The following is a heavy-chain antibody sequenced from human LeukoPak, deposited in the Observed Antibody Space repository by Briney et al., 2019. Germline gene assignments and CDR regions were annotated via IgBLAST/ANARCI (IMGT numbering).Heavy chain of an antibody. V-gene: IGHV1-2*02. CDR3: ARAARLSSSWYFDS. CDR1: GYTFIDNY. J-gene: IGHJ4*02. Sequence: ASVTVSCKASGYTFIDNYIHWLRPAPRQGPEWMGWINPNSGGSNSVQKFQGRSTMTRDTSIGTAYMELSRLRSDDTAVYYCARAARLSSSWYFDSWGQGTLVTVSS. CDR2: INPNSGGS. D-gene: IGHD6-13*01.